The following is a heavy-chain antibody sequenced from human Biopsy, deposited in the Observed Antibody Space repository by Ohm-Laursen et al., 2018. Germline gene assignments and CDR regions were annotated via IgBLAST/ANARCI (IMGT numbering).Heavy chain of an antibody. CDR3: ARQKGFYGDPYYYGMDV. CDR1: GFDFSTYP. Sequence: SLRLSCTASGFDFSTYPMNWVRLAPGKGLEWVSSLSSSSSFIYYADSVKGRFTISRHNAKNSLFLQMDSLRAEDTVVYYCARQKGFYGDPYYYGMDVWDQGTTVTVSS. CDR2: LSSSSSFI. V-gene: IGHV3-21*01. J-gene: IGHJ6*02. D-gene: IGHD4-17*01.